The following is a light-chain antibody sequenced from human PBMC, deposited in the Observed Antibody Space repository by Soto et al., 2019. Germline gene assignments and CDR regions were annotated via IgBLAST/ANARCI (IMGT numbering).Light chain of an antibody. CDR2: EVS. J-gene: IGLJ2*01. CDR1: SSDVGGYKY. Sequence: QSALTQPASVSGSPGQSITISCTGTSSDVGGYKYVSWYQQHPGKAPKVMIYEVSNRPSGVSNRFSGSKSVNTASLTISGLQAEDEADYYCTSYTSSSTLVFGGGTKVTVL. CDR3: TSYTSSSTLV. V-gene: IGLV2-14*01.